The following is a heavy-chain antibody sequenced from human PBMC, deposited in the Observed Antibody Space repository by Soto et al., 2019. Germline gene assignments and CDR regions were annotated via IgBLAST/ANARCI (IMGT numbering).Heavy chain of an antibody. J-gene: IGHJ4*02. D-gene: IGHD3-3*01. V-gene: IGHV1-18*01. CDR2: TNAYNGNT. CDR1: GYTFTSYG. CDR3: ARDVGHGLIDY. Sequence: QVQLVQSGAEVKKPGASVKVSCKASGYTFTSYGISWVRQTPGQGLEWMGWTNAYNGNTNYAQKLQGRATMTTDTSTSAAYLQLRSLRFGHTAVYFCARDVGHGLIDYWGQGTLVTVSS.